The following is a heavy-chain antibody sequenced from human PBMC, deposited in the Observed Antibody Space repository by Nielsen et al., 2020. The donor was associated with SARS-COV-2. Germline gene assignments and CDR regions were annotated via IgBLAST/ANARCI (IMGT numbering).Heavy chain of an antibody. J-gene: IGHJ4*02. CDR1: GFSFSSYW. V-gene: IGHV3-7*01. Sequence: GGSLRLSCAASGFSFSSYWMSWVRQAPGKGLEWVANIKEDGSEKNYVDSVKGRFTISRDNAKNSLYLQMNSLRIEDTALYYCASHGTFDHWGQGALVTVSS. CDR2: IKEDGSEK. CDR3: ASHGTFDH. D-gene: IGHD1-1*01.